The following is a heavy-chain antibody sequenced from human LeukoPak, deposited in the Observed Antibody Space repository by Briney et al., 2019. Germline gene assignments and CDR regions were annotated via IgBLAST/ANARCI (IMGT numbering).Heavy chain of an antibody. D-gene: IGHD6-19*01. V-gene: IGHV3-21*01. CDR2: ISSSSSYI. CDR1: GFTFSSYS. CDR3: ARAEQYRDAFDI. Sequence: SGGSLRLSCAASGFTFSSYSMNWVRQAPGKGLEWVSSISSSSSYIYYADSVKGRFTISRDNAKNSLYLQMNSLRAEDTAVYYCARAEQYRDAFDIWGQGTMVTVSS. J-gene: IGHJ3*02.